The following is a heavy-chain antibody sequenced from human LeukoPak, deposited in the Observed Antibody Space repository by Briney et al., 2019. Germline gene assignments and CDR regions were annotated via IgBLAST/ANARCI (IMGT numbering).Heavy chain of an antibody. V-gene: IGHV4-59*12. CDR3: ARASGGPKYYYGSGSYFWFDP. CDR1: GGSISSYY. Sequence: SETLSLTCTVSGGSISSYYWSWIRQPPGKGLEWIGYIYYSGSTYYNPSLKSRVTISVDTSKNQFSLKLSSVTAADTAVYYCARASGGPKYYYGSGSYFWFDPWGQGTLVTVSS. J-gene: IGHJ5*02. CDR2: IYYSGST. D-gene: IGHD3-10*01.